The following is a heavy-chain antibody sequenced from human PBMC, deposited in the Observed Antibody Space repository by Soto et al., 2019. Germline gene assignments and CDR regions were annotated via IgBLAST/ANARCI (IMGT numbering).Heavy chain of an antibody. D-gene: IGHD3-16*01. V-gene: IGHV4-34*01. CDR1: GGSFSGYY. CDR2: INHSGST. CDR3: ARSAYVFDY. J-gene: IGHJ4*02. Sequence: SETLSLTCAVYGGSFSGYYWSWIRQPPGKGLEWIGEINHSGSTNYNPSLKSRVTISVDTSKNQFSLKLSSVTAADTAVYYCARSAYVFDYWGQGTLVTVSS.